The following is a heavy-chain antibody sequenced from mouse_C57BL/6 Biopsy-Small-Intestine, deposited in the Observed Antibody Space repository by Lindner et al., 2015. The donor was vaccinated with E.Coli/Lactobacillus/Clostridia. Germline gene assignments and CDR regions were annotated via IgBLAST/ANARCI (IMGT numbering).Heavy chain of an antibody. CDR3: ARGTGRGLDY. CDR2: ISSGSSTI. Sequence: EVQLQESGGGLVKPGGSLKLSCAASGFTFSDYGMHWVRQAPEKGLEWVAYISSGSSTIYYADTVEGRFTISRDNAKNTLFLQMTSLRSEDTAMYYCARGTGRGLDYWGQGTTLTVSS. V-gene: IGHV5-17*01. CDR1: GFTFSDYG. J-gene: IGHJ2*01. D-gene: IGHD3-3*01.